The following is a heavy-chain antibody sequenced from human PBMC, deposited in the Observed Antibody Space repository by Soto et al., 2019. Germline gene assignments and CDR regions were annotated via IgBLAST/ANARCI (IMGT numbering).Heavy chain of an antibody. CDR3: ARHLGTVTMIVAVNAFDI. CDR1: GGSXSRSRYY. Sequence: SDTLSLTCTVSGGSXSRSRYYWGWIRQPPGKGLEWIGSIYYSGSTYYNPSLKSRVTISVDTSKNQFSLKLSSVTAADTAVYYCARHLGTVTMIVAVNAFDIWGQGTMVTVSS. V-gene: IGHV4-39*01. CDR2: IYYSGST. J-gene: IGHJ3*02. D-gene: IGHD3-22*01.